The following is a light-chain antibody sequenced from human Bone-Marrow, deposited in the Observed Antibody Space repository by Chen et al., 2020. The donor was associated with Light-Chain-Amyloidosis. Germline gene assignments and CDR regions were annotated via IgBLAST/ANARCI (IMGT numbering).Light chain of an antibody. CDR3: SAGDGSLSGYV. J-gene: IGLJ1*01. CDR2: RNN. Sequence: QSVLTQPPSASGTPGQRDTISCSGASSNIGINYVYWYQHFPGAAPSLLIHRNNQRPSGVPVLFAGAKSGTSVFLGNSGRRSEGEDVYCCSAGDGSLSGYVFETGNKVIVL. V-gene: IGLV1-47*01. CDR1: SSNIGINY.